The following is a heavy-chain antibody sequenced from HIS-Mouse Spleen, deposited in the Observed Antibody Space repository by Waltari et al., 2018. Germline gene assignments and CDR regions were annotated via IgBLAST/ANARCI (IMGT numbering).Heavy chain of an antibody. CDR3: ARGYNWNDAVNFDY. Sequence: QVQLVQSGAEVKKPGASVKVSCKASGYTFTSYDINWVRQATGQGLEWMGWRNPNSGKTGYAQKFQGRVTMTRNTSISTAYMELSSLRSEDTAVYYCARGYNWNDAVNFDYWGQGTLVTVSS. CDR1: GYTFTSYD. CDR2: RNPNSGKT. D-gene: IGHD1-1*01. V-gene: IGHV1-8*01. J-gene: IGHJ4*02.